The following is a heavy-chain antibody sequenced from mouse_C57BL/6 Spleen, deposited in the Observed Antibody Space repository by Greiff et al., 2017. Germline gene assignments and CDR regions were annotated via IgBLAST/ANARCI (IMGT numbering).Heavy chain of an antibody. CDR1: GYTFTSYW. Sequence: QVQLQQPGAELVMPGASVKLSCKASGYTFTSYWMHWVKQRPGQGLEWIGEIDPSDSYTNSNQKFKGKSTLTVDKSSSTAYMQLSSLTSEDSAVYYCARGRAWFAYWGQGTLVTVSA. V-gene: IGHV1-69*01. CDR2: IDPSDSYT. CDR3: ARGRAWFAY. J-gene: IGHJ3*01.